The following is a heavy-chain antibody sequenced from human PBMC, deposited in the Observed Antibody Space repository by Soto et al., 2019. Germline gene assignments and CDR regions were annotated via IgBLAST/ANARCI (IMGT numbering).Heavy chain of an antibody. CDR1: GASISSGGYY. V-gene: IGHV4-31*03. CDR2: IYYYGNT. D-gene: IGHD4-17*01. Sequence: QVQLQESGPGLVKPSQTLSLTCTVSGASISSGGYYWSWIRQHPGKGLEWIGYIYYYGNTYYNPSLKSRVTISLDTSDNQFSLRLSSVTAADTAVYFCARLSLTNYGARWFDPWGQGTLVNVSS. J-gene: IGHJ5*02. CDR3: ARLSLTNYGARWFDP.